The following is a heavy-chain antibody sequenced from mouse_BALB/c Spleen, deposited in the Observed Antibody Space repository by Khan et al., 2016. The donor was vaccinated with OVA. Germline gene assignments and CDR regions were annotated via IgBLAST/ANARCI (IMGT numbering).Heavy chain of an antibody. Sequence: QVQLKESGPGLVAPSQSLSITCPVSGFSLTRYGVSWVRQPPGTGLEWLGVIWGNGSTNYHSALISRLSISKDNSKSQVFLKLNSLENDDTATYSCASFAITEGYYAMDYLGQGASVTVSS. CDR2: IWGNGST. CDR1: GFSLTRYG. V-gene: IGHV2-3*01. J-gene: IGHJ4*01. CDR3: ASFAITEGYYAMDY. D-gene: IGHD2-4*01.